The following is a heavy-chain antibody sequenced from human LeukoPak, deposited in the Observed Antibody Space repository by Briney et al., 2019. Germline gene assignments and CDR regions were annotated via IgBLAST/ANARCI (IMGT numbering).Heavy chain of an antibody. J-gene: IGHJ4*02. D-gene: IGHD3-10*01. CDR3: ARGGRWVRGVILDY. Sequence: GASVKVSCKASGYTSTSYDINWVRQATGQGLEWMGWMNPNSGNTGYAQKFQGRVTITRNTSISTAYMELSSLRSEDTAVYYCARGGRWVRGVILDYWGQGTLVTVSS. V-gene: IGHV1-8*03. CDR2: MNPNSGNT. CDR1: GYTSTSYD.